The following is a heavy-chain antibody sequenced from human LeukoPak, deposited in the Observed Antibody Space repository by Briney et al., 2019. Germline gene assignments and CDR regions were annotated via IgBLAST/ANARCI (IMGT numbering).Heavy chain of an antibody. V-gene: IGHV4-4*08. CDR2: IYNSGRT. CDR1: GVSLSNYY. D-gene: IGHD3-9*01. CDR3: ARGYFY. Sequence: SETLSLTCIVSGVSLSNYYWSWIRQPPGKGLEWIGYIYNSGRTSYNPYFKGRVSISADMPRNQVSLRLTSVTAADTAVYYCARGYFYWGQGVLVTVSS. J-gene: IGHJ4*02.